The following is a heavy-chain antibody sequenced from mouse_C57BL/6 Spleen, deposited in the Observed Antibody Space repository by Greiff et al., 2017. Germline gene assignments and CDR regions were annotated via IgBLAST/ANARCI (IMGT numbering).Heavy chain of an antibody. Sequence: VQLQQSGPELVKPGASVKISCKASGYTFTDYYMNWVKQSHGKSLEWIGDINPNNGGTSYNQKFKGKATLTVDKSSSTAYMELRSLTSEDSAVYYCARRTDGYDSAWFAYWGQGTLVTVSA. V-gene: IGHV1-26*01. CDR3: ARRTDGYDSAWFAY. CDR1: GYTFTDYY. J-gene: IGHJ3*01. D-gene: IGHD2-2*01. CDR2: INPNNGGT.